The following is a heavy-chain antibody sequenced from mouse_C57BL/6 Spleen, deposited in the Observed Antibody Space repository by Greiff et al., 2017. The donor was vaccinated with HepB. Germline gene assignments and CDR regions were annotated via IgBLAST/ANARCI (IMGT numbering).Heavy chain of an antibody. CDR2: IRSKSNNYAT. CDR3: VSTAQATFAY. D-gene: IGHD3-2*02. CDR1: GFSFNTYA. V-gene: IGHV10-1*01. J-gene: IGHJ3*01. Sequence: EVKLVESGGGLVQPKGSLKLSCAASGFSFNTYAMNWVRQAPGKGLEWVARIRSKSNNYATYYADSVKDRFTISRDDSESMLYLQMNNLKTEDTAMYYCVSTAQATFAYWGQGTLVTVSA.